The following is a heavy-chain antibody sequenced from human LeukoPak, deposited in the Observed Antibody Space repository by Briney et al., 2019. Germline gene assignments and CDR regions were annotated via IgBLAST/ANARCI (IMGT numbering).Heavy chain of an antibody. CDR1: GFTFSSYA. CDR2: ISYDGSNK. V-gene: IGHV3-30-3*01. J-gene: IGHJ3*02. Sequence: GRSLRLSCAASGFTFSSYAMHWVRQAPGKGLEWVAVISYDGSNKYYADSVKGRFTISRDNSKNTLYLQMNSLRAEDTAVYYCARLRGDTAMRNAFDIWGQGTMVTVSS. CDR3: ARLRGDTAMRNAFDI. D-gene: IGHD5-18*01.